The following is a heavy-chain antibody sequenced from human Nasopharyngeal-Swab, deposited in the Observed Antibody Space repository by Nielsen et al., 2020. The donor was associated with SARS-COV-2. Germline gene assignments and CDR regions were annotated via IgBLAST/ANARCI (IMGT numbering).Heavy chain of an antibody. CDR2: IYYSGST. CDR3: ARDSSSWYGNWFDP. Sequence: SETLSLTCTVSGGSISSYYWSWIRQPPGKGLEWIGYIYYSGSTNYNPSLKSRVTVSVDTSKNQFSLKLSSMTAADTAVYYCARDSSSWYGNWFDPWGQGTLVTVSS. J-gene: IGHJ5*02. V-gene: IGHV4-59*01. D-gene: IGHD6-13*01. CDR1: GGSISSYY.